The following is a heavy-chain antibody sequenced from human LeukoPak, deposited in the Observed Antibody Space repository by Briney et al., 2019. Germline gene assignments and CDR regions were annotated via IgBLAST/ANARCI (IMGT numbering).Heavy chain of an antibody. CDR2: IKQDGSEK. CDR3: ARDPYYYGSGSYYMAN. D-gene: IGHD3-10*01. CDR1: GFTFSKYW. Sequence: PGGSLRLSCAASGFTFSKYWMSWVRQAPGKGLEWVANIKQDGSEKYYVDSVKGRFTISRDNAKNSPYLQMNSLRVEDTAVYYGARDPYYYGSGSYYMANWGQGTLVTVSS. V-gene: IGHV3-7*01. J-gene: IGHJ4*02.